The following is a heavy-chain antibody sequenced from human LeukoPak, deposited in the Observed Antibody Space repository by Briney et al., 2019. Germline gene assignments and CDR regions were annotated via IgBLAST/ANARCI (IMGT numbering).Heavy chain of an antibody. CDR1: GFTFSSYG. V-gene: IGHV3-30*02. D-gene: IGHD3-10*01. CDR2: IQYDGSKK. Sequence: GGSPRLSCAASGFTFSSYGMHWVRQAPGKGLEWVTFIQYDGSKKYYAHSVKGRFTISRDNSKNTLYLEMNSLRAEDTAVYYCAKDIGSYYDYWGQGILVTVSS. J-gene: IGHJ4*02. CDR3: AKDIGSYYDY.